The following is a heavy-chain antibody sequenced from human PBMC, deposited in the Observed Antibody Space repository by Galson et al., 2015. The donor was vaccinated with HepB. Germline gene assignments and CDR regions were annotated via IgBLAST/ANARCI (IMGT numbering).Heavy chain of an antibody. Sequence: SLRLSCAASGFSFTRYAMTWVRQAPGTGLEWVSSITSSGGISYYPDSVKGRFTVSRDNSKNTLLLQLNSLRAEDTAMYFCAKDGIMVANNPYHFHYWGQGTLVTFSS. CDR3: AKDGIMVANNPYHFHY. V-gene: IGHV3-23*01. J-gene: IGHJ4*02. CDR1: GFSFTRYA. D-gene: IGHD2-15*01. CDR2: ITSSGGIS.